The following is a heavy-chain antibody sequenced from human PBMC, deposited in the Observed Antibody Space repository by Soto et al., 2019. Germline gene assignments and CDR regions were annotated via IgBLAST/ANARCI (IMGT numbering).Heavy chain of an antibody. CDR3: ASSWYYYDSSGYRNTHKMETNY. CDR1: GFTFSSYS. D-gene: IGHD3-22*01. CDR2: ISSSSSTI. V-gene: IGHV3-48*02. Sequence: GGSLRLSCAASGFTFSSYSMNWVRQAPGKGLEWVSYISSSSSTIYYADSVKGRFTISRDNAKNSLYLQMNSLRDEDTAVYYCASSWYYYDSSGYRNTHKMETNYWGQGTLVTVSS. J-gene: IGHJ4*02.